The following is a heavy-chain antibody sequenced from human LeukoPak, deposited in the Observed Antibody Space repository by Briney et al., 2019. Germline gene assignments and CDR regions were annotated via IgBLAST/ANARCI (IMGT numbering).Heavy chain of an antibody. D-gene: IGHD4-23*01. J-gene: IGHJ4*02. CDR1: SDSISSYY. V-gene: IGHV4-59*08. CDR2: IHYSGGT. Sequence: SETLSLTCTVSSDSISSYYWSWIRQPPGKGLEWIGYIHYSGGTNYNPSVKSRVTISVGTSKNQFSLKLSSATAADTAVYYCARQDYGDKSATFDYWGQGTLVTVSS. CDR3: ARQDYGDKSATFDY.